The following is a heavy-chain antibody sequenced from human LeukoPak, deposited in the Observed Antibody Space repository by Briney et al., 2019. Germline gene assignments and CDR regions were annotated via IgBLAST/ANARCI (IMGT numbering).Heavy chain of an antibody. D-gene: IGHD3-10*01. V-gene: IGHV3-73*01. CDR2: IRSKANNYAT. CDR3: TGNYYGSGSYADFDY. Sequence: GGSLRLSCAASGFTFSGSAMHGVRQASGKGLEWVGRIRSKANNYATAYAASGKGSFTISRDDSKNTAYLQMDSLKTEDTAVYYCTGNYYGSGSYADFDYWGQGTLVTVSS. J-gene: IGHJ4*02. CDR1: GFTFSGSA.